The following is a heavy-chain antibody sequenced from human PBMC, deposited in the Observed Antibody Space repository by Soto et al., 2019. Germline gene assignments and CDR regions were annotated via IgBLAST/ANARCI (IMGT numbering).Heavy chain of an antibody. J-gene: IGHJ6*02. CDR2: ISDSGGNT. Sequence: GGSLRLSCAATGFTFNSYAMNWVRQAPGKGLEWVSSISDSGGNTYYADSVKGRFTISRDNSKNTLYLQMNSLRAEDTAIYFCAKAVAGTNYYYGMDVWGQGTTVTVSS. CDR1: GFTFNSYA. V-gene: IGHV3-23*01. D-gene: IGHD2-15*01. CDR3: AKAVAGTNYYYGMDV.